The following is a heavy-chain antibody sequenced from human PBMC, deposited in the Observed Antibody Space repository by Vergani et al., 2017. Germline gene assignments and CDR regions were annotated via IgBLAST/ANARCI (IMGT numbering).Heavy chain of an antibody. CDR1: GNTFTGYY. CDR3: ASRSASSSNYVGF. CDR2: IHPNSGDT. V-gene: IGHV1-2*02. J-gene: IGHJ4*02. D-gene: IGHD6-13*01. Sequence: QVQLVQSGAEVKKPGASVKVSCKASGNTFTGYYMHWVRQAPGQGLEWMGWIHPNSGDTNYAQKFQGRVTVTRDTSISTAYMDLSRLRSDDTAVYYCASRSASSSNYVGFWGQGTVVTVSS.